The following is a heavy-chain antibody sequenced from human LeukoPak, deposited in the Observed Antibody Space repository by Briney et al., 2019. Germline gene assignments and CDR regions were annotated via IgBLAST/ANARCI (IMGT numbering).Heavy chain of an antibody. CDR1: GFTFSSYA. Sequence: PGRSLRLSCAASGFTFSSYAMHWVRQAPGKGLEWVAVISYDGSNKYYADSVKGRFTISRDNSKNTLYLQMNSLRAEGTAVYYCARGDYDILTGYSYWGQGTLVTVSS. CDR2: ISYDGSNK. V-gene: IGHV3-30*04. CDR3: ARGDYDILTGYSY. J-gene: IGHJ4*02. D-gene: IGHD3-9*01.